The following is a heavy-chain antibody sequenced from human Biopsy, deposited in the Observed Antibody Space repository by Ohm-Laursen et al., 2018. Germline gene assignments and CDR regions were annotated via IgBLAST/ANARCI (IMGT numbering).Heavy chain of an antibody. Sequence: SLRLSCAASGFRFSLYSMNWVRQAPGKGLEWVSSIKSSENYTYYADSVKGRFIISRDNAKNSLFLQMNSLRAEDTAIYYCAREQLMVFAMDVWGQGTTVTVSS. J-gene: IGHJ6*02. CDR1: GFRFSLYS. CDR3: AREQLMVFAMDV. D-gene: IGHD2-8*01. CDR2: IKSSENYT. V-gene: IGHV3-21*01.